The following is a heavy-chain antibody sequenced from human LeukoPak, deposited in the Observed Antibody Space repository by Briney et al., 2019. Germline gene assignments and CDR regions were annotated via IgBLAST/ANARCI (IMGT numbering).Heavy chain of an antibody. Sequence: SETLSLTCTVSGGSISSSSYYWGWIRQPPGKGLEWIGSMYSSGSTYYNPSLKSRVTISVDTSKNQFSLKLSSVTAADCARSGSGYLRYYFDYWGQGTLVTVSS. CDR1: GGSISSSSYY. J-gene: IGHJ4*02. D-gene: IGHD5-12*01. CDR2: MYSSGST. V-gene: IGHV4-39*07. CDR3: GYLRYYFDY.